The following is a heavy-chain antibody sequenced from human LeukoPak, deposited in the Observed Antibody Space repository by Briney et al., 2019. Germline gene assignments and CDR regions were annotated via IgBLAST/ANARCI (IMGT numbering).Heavy chain of an antibody. J-gene: IGHJ4*02. D-gene: IGHD5-18*01. Sequence: SETLSLTCTVSGGSISSYYWSWIRQPPGKGLEWIGYIYYSGSTNYNPSLKSRVTISVDTSKNQFSPNLSSVTAADTAIYYCARGGNSYGNFDYWGQGTLVTVSS. CDR2: IYYSGST. CDR1: GGSISSYY. V-gene: IGHV4-59*01. CDR3: ARGGNSYGNFDY.